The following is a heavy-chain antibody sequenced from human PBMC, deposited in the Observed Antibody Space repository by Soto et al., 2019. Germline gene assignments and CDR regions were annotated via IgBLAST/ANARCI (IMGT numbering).Heavy chain of an antibody. Sequence: SETLSLTCAVYGGSFSGYYWSWIRQPPGKGLEWIGEINHSGSTNYNPSLKSRVTISVDTSKNQFSLKLSSVTAADTAVYYCARAVRRASSRSNYYYYMDVWGKGTTVTVS. CDR3: ARAVRRASSRSNYYYYMDV. V-gene: IGHV4-34*01. D-gene: IGHD6-13*01. J-gene: IGHJ6*03. CDR1: GGSFSGYY. CDR2: INHSGST.